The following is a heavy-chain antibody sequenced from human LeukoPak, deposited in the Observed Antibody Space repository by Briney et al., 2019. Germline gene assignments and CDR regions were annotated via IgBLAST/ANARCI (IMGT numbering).Heavy chain of an antibody. CDR1: GFTVSSNY. D-gene: IGHD3-10*01. CDR3: AREAVRGVIILDY. J-gene: IGHJ4*02. V-gene: IGHV3-53*01. CDR2: IYSGGST. Sequence: PGGSLRLSCAASGFTVSSNYMSWVRQAPGKGLEWVSVIYSGGSTYYADSVKGRFTISRDNSKNTLYLQMNSLTAEDTAVYYCAREAVRGVIILDYWGQGTLVTVSS.